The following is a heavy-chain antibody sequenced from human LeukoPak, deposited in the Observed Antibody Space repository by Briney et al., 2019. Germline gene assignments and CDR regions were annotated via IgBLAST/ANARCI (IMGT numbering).Heavy chain of an antibody. V-gene: IGHV3-23*01. J-gene: IGHJ2*01. CDR2: ISGSGGST. D-gene: IGHD2-15*01. Sequence: PGGSLRLSCAASGFTFSSYAMSWVRQAPGKGLEWVSAISGSGGSTYYADSVKGRFTISRDNSKNTLYLQMNSLRAEDTAVYYCAKVGALVVVVAATRFPWYFDLWGRGTLVTVSS. CDR3: AKVGALVVVVAATRFPWYFDL. CDR1: GFTFSSYA.